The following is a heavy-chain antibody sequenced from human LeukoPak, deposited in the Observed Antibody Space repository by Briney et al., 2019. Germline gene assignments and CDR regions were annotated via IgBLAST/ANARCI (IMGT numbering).Heavy chain of an antibody. J-gene: IGHJ6*03. V-gene: IGHV3-53*01. CDR1: GFTLSSNY. CDR2: IYSGGST. CDR3: ARDGPRLSDGYVYYMDV. Sequence: PGGSLRLFCAASGFTLSSNYMSWVRQAPGKGLEWVSGIYSGGSTYYSDSVKGRFTISRDSSKNTLYLQMNSLRTDDTAVYYCARDGPRLSDGYVYYMDVWGKGTMVSVSS. D-gene: IGHD5-12*01.